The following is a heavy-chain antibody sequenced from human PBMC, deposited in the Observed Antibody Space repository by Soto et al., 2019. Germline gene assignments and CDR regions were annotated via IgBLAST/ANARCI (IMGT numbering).Heavy chain of an antibody. CDR1: CGSTSNYY. Sequence: PETLSLTWTVSCGSTSNYYWSLTRQPPGKRLEWIGYIYYSGSTNYNPSLKSRVTISVDTSKNQFSLRLSSVTAADTAVYYCASRRQLHAYPTRRAFD. V-gene: IGHV4-59*12. CDR3: ASRRQLHAYPTRRAFD. CDR2: IYYSGST. J-gene: IGHJ5*02. D-gene: IGHD3-10*01.